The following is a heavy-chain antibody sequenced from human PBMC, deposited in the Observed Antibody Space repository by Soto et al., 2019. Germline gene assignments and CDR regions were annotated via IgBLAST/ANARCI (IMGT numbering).Heavy chain of an antibody. CDR2: IYHSGST. Sequence: TSETLSLTCAVSGGSISSGGYSWSWIRQPPGKGLEWIGYIYHSGSTYYNPSLKSRVTISVDRSKNQFSLKLSSVTAADTAVYYCARAILGPWAHNPNWFDPWGQGTLVTVSS. D-gene: IGHD1-20*01. CDR1: GGSISSGGYS. J-gene: IGHJ5*02. CDR3: ARAILGPWAHNPNWFDP. V-gene: IGHV4-30-2*01.